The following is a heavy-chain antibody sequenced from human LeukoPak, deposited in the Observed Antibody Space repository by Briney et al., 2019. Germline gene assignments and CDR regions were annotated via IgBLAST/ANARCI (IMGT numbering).Heavy chain of an antibody. CDR2: IRGDGSLK. CDR3: ARDANYHDSSVYYDAFDI. V-gene: IGHV3-7*01. D-gene: IGHD3-22*01. Sequence: GGSLRLSCAASDFSFSNYWMTWLRQAPGKGLEWVANIRGDGSLKYYLDSVKGRFTISRDNAKNSLYLQMNSLRAEDTAVYYCARDANYHDSSVYYDAFDIWGQGTMVTVSS. J-gene: IGHJ3*02. CDR1: DFSFSNYW.